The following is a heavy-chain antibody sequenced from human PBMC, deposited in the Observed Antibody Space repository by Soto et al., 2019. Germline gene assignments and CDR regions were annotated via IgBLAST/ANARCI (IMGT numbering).Heavy chain of an antibody. CDR1: GFTFSSYA. CDR2: ISSNGGST. V-gene: IGHV3-64*02. J-gene: IGHJ6*02. CDR3: ARSGDFWSGYLNYYYGMDV. D-gene: IGHD3-3*01. Sequence: VGSLRLSCAASGFTFSSYAMHWVRQAPGNGLEYVSAISSNGGSTYYADSVKGRFTISRDNSKNTLYLQMGSLRAEDMAVYYCARSGDFWSGYLNYYYGMDVWGQGTTVTVS.